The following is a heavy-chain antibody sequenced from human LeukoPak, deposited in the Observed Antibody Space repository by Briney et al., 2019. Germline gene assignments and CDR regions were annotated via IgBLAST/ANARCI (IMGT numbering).Heavy chain of an antibody. CDR3: ARDRAGWYYFDY. J-gene: IGHJ4*02. Sequence: GGSLRLSCAASGFTFSSYAMNWVRQAPGKGLEWVSYISSSGSNIYYADSVKGRFTISRDDAKNSLFLQMNSLRAEDTAIYYCARDRAGWYYFDYWGQGSLVTVSS. CDR1: GFTFSSYA. D-gene: IGHD6-19*01. V-gene: IGHV3-48*03. CDR2: ISSSGSNI.